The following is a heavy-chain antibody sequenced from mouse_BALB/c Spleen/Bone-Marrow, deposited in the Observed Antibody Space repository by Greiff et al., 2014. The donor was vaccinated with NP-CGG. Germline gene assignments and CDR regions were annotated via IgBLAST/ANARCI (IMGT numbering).Heavy chain of an antibody. Sequence: EVKLMESGGGLVQPKGSLKLSCAASGFTFNTYAMNWVRQAPGKGLEWVARIRSKGNNYATYYGDSVKDRSTISRDDSQSMLYLQMKNLKTENTAMYYCVRHMANWGQGPSVIVSS. V-gene: IGHV10-1*02. CDR1: GFTFNTYA. J-gene: IGHJ4*01. CDR3: VRHMAN. CDR2: IRSKGNNYAT.